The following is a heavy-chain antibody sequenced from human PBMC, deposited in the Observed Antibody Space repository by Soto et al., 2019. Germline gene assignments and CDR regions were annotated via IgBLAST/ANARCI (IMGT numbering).Heavy chain of an antibody. V-gene: IGHV1-46*01. CDR2: INPSGGST. J-gene: IGHJ4*02. CDR1: GYTFTSYY. D-gene: IGHD1-26*01. CDR3: ARDEAVGAPGY. Sequence: ASVKVSCKASGYTFTSYYMHWVRQAPGQGLEWMGIINPSGGSTSYAQKFQGRVTMTRDTSTSTVYMELSSLRSEDTVVYYCARDEAVGAPGYWGQGTLVTVSS.